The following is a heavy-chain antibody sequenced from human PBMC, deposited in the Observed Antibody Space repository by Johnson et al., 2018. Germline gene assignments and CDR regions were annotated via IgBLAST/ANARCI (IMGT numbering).Heavy chain of an antibody. Sequence: QVQLVQSGGGVVQPGRSXRLSCAASGFTFSSYGMHWVRQAPGKGLEGVAVISYAGSKKYYADSVNGRFTISRDNSKNTLYLQMKSLRAGDTAVCCCAGKFQSGSSGAHTCDAWGQAALVTVAS. CDR1: GFTFSSYG. J-gene: IGHJ5*02. CDR3: AGKFQSGSSGAHTCDA. D-gene: IGHD3-10*01. CDR2: ISYAGSKK. V-gene: IGHV3-30*03.